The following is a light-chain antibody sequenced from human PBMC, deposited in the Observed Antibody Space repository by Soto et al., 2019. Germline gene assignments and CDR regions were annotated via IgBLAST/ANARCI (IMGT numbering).Light chain of an antibody. Sequence: EVVLTQSPGTLSLSPGERATLSCRASQSVSGSDLAWYQQKPGQAPRLLISGVSNRATGTPDRFSGSGSGTDFTLTISSLEPEDFAVYYCQQRNSWPPTFTFGQGTRLEIK. V-gene: IGKV3D-20*02. CDR3: QQRNSWPPTFT. CDR2: GVS. CDR1: QSVSGSD. J-gene: IGKJ5*01.